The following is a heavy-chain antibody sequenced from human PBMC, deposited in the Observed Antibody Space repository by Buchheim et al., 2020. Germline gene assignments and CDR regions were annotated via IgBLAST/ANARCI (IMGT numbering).Heavy chain of an antibody. Sequence: EVQLLESGGGLVQPGGSLRLSCAASGFTFSNYGMNWVRQAPGKGLEWVSIISGSDGSTYYADSVKGRFTISRDNSRNTLYLQMNSLRAEDTAVYYCASRGAMVRGPLIQAGFFDLWGQGT. V-gene: IGHV3-23*01. CDR3: ASRGAMVRGPLIQAGFFDL. CDR2: ISGSDGST. CDR1: GFTFSNYG. J-gene: IGHJ3*01. D-gene: IGHD3-10*01.